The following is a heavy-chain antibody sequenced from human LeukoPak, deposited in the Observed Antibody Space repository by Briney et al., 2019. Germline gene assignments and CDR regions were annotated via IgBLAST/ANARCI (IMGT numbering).Heavy chain of an antibody. CDR1: GYTFTSYG. Sequence: ASVKVSCKASGYTFTSYGISWVRQAPGQGLEWMGWISAYNGNTNSAQKFQGRVTITTDTSTSTAYMELGSLRSDDTAVYYCAREGDYDILTGRVIDYWGQGTLVTVSS. D-gene: IGHD3-9*01. CDR3: AREGDYDILTGRVIDY. V-gene: IGHV1-18*01. J-gene: IGHJ4*02. CDR2: ISAYNGNT.